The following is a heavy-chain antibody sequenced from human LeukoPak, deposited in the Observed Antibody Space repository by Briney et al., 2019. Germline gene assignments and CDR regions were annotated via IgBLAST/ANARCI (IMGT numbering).Heavy chain of an antibody. CDR2: ISYDGSNK. J-gene: IGHJ6*02. CDR1: GFTFSSYA. V-gene: IGHV3-30-3*01. CDR3: ARGYYYGLDV. Sequence: GGSLRLSCAASGFTFSSYAMHWVRQAPGKGLEWVAVISYDGSNKYYADSVKGRFTISRDNSKNTLYLQMNSLRAEDTAVYYCARGYYYGLDVWGQGTTVTVSS.